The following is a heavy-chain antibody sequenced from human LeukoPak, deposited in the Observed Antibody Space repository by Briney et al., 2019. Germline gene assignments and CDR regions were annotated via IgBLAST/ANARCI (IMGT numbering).Heavy chain of an antibody. CDR2: ISAYNGNT. D-gene: IGHD3-10*01. CDR1: GYTFTNYA. V-gene: IGHV1-18*01. CDR3: ARGGSRSRRGDDAFDI. J-gene: IGHJ3*02. Sequence: ASVKVSCKASGYTFTNYAINWVRQAPGQGLEWMGWISAYNGNTELAQKFQGRVTLATDASTSTAYVELRSLTSDDTAVYSCARGGSRSRRGDDAFDIWGQGTMVTVSS.